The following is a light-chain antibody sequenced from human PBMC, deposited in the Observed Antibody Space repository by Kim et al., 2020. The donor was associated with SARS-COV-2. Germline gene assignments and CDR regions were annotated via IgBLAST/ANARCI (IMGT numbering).Light chain of an antibody. CDR2: DVS. Sequence: GQSITISCTGTSSDIGGYVFVSWYQHHPAKAPKLMIYDVSRRPSGVSNRFSASKSGNTASLTISGLQSEDEADYFCSSYTSSNTWVFGGGTKLTVL. CDR3: SSYTSSNTWV. J-gene: IGLJ3*02. V-gene: IGLV2-14*03. CDR1: SSDIGGYVF.